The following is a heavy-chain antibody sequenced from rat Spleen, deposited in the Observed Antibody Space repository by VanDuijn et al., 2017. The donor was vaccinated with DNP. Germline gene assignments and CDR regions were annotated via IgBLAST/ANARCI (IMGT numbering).Heavy chain of an antibody. V-gene: IGHV5-31*01. CDR3: AKYNSGWFAY. D-gene: IGHD4-3*01. CDR1: GFIFSNYW. CDR2: ISNTGDNT. J-gene: IGHJ3*01. Sequence: EVQLVESGGGPVQPGRSLKLSCVASGFIFSNYWMTWIRQAPGKGLEWVASISNTGDNTYYRDSVKGRFTISRDNAQSTLYLQMDSLRSEDTATYYCAKYNSGWFAYWGQGTPVTVSS.